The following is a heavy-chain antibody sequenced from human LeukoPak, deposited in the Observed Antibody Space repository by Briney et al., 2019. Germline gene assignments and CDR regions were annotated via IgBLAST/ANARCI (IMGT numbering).Heavy chain of an antibody. CDR3: ARASSLSQRAFDI. J-gene: IGHJ3*02. Sequence: ASAKVPCKASGGTFSSYAISWVRQAPGQGLEWMGGIIPIFGTANYAQKFQGRVTITTDESTSTAYMELSSLRSEDTALYYCARASSLSQRAFDIWGQGTMVTVSS. CDR1: GGTFSSYA. CDR2: IIPIFGTA. D-gene: IGHD1-26*01. V-gene: IGHV1-69*05.